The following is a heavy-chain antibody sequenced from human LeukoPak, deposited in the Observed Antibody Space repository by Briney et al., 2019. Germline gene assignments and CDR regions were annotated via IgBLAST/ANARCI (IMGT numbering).Heavy chain of an antibody. V-gene: IGHV4-59*01. Sequence: SETLSLTCAVYGGSFSGYYWSWIRQPPGKGLEWIGYIYYSGSTNYNPSLKSRVTISVDTSKNQFSLKLSSVTAADTAVYYCATPESNDYGDYLGSTDAFDIWGQGTMVTVSS. CDR2: IYYSGST. CDR1: GGSFSGYY. J-gene: IGHJ3*02. CDR3: ATPESNDYGDYLGSTDAFDI. D-gene: IGHD4-17*01.